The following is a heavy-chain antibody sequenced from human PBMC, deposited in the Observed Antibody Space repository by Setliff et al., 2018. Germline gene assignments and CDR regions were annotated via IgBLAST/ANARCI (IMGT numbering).Heavy chain of an antibody. J-gene: IGHJ4*02. Sequence: SETLSLTCTVSGGSISSGSYYWSWIRQPAGKGLEWIGHIYTSGSTNYNPSLKSRVTISVDTSKNQFSLKLSSVTAADTAVYYCARAQSWSGGPYYFDNWGQGTLVTV. D-gene: IGHD3-3*01. CDR1: GGSISSGSYY. CDR2: IYTSGST. V-gene: IGHV4-61*09. CDR3: ARAQSWSGGPYYFDN.